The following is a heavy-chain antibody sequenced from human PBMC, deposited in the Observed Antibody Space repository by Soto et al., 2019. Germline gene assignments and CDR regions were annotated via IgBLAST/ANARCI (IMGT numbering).Heavy chain of an antibody. J-gene: IGHJ3*02. Sequence: SETLSLTCTVSGGSISSYYWSWIRQPPGKGLEWIGYIYYSGSTNYNPSLKSRVTISVDTSKNQFSLKLSSVTAADTAVYYCARDRYYGDAFDIWGQGTIVTVSS. D-gene: IGHD4-17*01. V-gene: IGHV4-59*01. CDR1: GGSISSYY. CDR2: IYYSGST. CDR3: ARDRYYGDAFDI.